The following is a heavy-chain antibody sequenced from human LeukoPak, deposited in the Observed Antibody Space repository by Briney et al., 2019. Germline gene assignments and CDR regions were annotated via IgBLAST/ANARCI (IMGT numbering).Heavy chain of an antibody. CDR3: ARDGPEESHDY. J-gene: IGHJ4*02. CDR1: GYSISSGYY. D-gene: IGHD1-14*01. Sequence: SETLSLTCTVSGYSISSGYYWGWIRQPPGQGLEWIGIIYHSGSTYYNPSLKSRVTISVDTSKNQFSLKLSSVTAADTAVYYCARDGPEESHDYWGQGTLVTVSS. V-gene: IGHV4-38-2*02. CDR2: IYHSGST.